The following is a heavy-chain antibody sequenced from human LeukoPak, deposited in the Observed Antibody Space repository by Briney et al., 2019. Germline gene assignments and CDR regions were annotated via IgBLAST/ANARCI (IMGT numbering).Heavy chain of an antibody. CDR3: ASVVVAARGFDY. D-gene: IGHD2-15*01. CDR2: ISGSGGST. J-gene: IGHJ4*02. CDR1: GLTFSSYA. V-gene: IGHV3-23*01. Sequence: TGGPLTLFYAASGLTFSSYAMSWVHQAPGKELEWVSAISGSGGSTYYEASVKGRFTISRNNSKNTLYLQMNSLRAEDTAVYYCASVVVAARGFDYWGQGTLVTVSS.